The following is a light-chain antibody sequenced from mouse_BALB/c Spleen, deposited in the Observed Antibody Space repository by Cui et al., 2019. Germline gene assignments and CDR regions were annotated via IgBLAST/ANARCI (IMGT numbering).Light chain of an antibody. Sequence: QIVLTQSPAIMSASPGEKVTITCRASSSVSYMHWFQQKPGTSPKLWDYSTSNLASGVPARFSGSGSGTSYSLTISRMEAEDAATYYCQQRSSYPPFGGGTKLEIK. CDR1: SSVSY. CDR3: QQRSSYPP. CDR2: STS. V-gene: IGKV4-57*01. J-gene: IGKJ1*01.